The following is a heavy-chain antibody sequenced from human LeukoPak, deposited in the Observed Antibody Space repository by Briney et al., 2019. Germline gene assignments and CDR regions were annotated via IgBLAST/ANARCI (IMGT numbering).Heavy chain of an antibody. D-gene: IGHD1/OR15-1a*01. Sequence: GGSLKLSCAATGVTFSGSAIHWNRQASGKGLDLVCRIRSKADSYATVYAASVKGRFTVSRDDSENTAYLQMIGLKTEDTAVYYCVRDLLNNNYYAMDVWGKGTTVTVSS. CDR1: GVTFSGSA. CDR3: VRDLLNNNYYAMDV. CDR2: IRSKADSYAT. V-gene: IGHV3-73*01. J-gene: IGHJ6*04.